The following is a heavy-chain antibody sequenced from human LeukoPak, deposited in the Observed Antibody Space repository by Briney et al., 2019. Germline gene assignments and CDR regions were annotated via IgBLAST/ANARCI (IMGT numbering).Heavy chain of an antibody. CDR3: ARDGDCSSTSCYMGYMDV. D-gene: IGHD2-2*02. Sequence: ASVKVSCKASGYTFTSYDINWVRQATAQGLEWMGWMNPNSGNTGYAQKFQGRVTITRNTSISTAYMELSSLRSEDTAVYYCARDGDCSSTSCYMGYMDVWGKGTTVTVSS. CDR1: GYTFTSYD. CDR2: MNPNSGNT. V-gene: IGHV1-8*03. J-gene: IGHJ6*03.